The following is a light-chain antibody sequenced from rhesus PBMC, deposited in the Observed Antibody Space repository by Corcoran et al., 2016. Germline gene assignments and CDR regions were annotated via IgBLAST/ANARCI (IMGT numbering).Light chain of an antibody. V-gene: IGKV1-74*01. CDR3: QHGYGTPLT. CDR1: ENVKND. J-gene: IGKJ4*01. CDR2: KAS. Sequence: DIQMTQSPSSLSASVGDRVTITCRTSENVKNDLNWYQQKPGKAPKLLIYKASTLQSGVPSRFSGSGSGTDYTFTLSSLQPEDVATYYCQHGYGTPLTFSGGTKVELK.